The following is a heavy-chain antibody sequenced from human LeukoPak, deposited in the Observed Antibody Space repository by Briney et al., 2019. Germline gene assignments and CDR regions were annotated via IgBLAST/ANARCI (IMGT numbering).Heavy chain of an antibody. CDR3: ARRVWGSYRNFDY. CDR2: IYYSGST. Sequence: SETLSLTCTVSGGSISSYYWSWIRQPPGKGLEWIGYIYYSGSTNYNPSLKSRVTISVDTSKNQFSLKLSSVTAADTAVYYCARRVWGSYRNFDYWGQGTLVTVSS. D-gene: IGHD3-16*02. V-gene: IGHV4-59*08. J-gene: IGHJ4*02. CDR1: GGSISSYY.